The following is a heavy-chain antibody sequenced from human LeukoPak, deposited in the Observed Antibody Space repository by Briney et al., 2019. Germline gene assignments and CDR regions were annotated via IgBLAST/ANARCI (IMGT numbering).Heavy chain of an antibody. CDR1: GYTFISYY. CDR2: IIPIFGTA. V-gene: IGHV1-69*13. CDR3: ASTRQYYYDSSGYVFDY. D-gene: IGHD3-22*01. J-gene: IGHJ4*02. Sequence: SVKVSCKASGYTFISYYMHWVRQAPGQGLEWMGGIIPIFGTANYAQKFQGRVTITADESTSTAYMELSSLRSEDTAVYYCASTRQYYYDSSGYVFDYWGQGTLVTVSS.